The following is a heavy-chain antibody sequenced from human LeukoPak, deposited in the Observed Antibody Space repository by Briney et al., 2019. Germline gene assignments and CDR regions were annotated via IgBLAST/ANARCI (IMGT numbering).Heavy chain of an antibody. D-gene: IGHD2-15*01. V-gene: IGHV4-59*01. Sequence: SETLSLTCTVSGGSISSYYWSWIRQPPGKGLEWIGYNYYSGSTNYNPSLKSRVTISVDTSKNQFSLKLSSVTAADTAVYYCARFIVVVEENWFDPWGQGTLVTVSS. J-gene: IGHJ5*02. CDR1: GGSISSYY. CDR3: ARFIVVVEENWFDP. CDR2: NYYSGST.